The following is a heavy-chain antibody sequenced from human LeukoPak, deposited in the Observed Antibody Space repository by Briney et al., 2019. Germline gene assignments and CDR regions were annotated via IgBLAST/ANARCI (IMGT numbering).Heavy chain of an antibody. CDR2: IRYDGSNK. CDR1: GFTFSSYG. V-gene: IGHV3-30*02. CDR3: AKDHSSGYYHPRIDY. J-gene: IGHJ4*02. D-gene: IGHD3-22*01. Sequence: PGGSLRLSCAASGFTFSSYGMHWVRQAPGKGLEWVAFIRYDGSNKYYADSVKGRFTISRDNSKNTLYLQMNSLRAEDTAVYYCAKDHSSGYYHPRIDYWGQGTLVTVSS.